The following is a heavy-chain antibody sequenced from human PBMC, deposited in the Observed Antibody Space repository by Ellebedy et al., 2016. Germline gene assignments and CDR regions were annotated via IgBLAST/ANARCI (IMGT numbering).Heavy chain of an antibody. V-gene: IGHV4-39*07. CDR2: IYYSGST. Sequence: SETLSLXXTVSGGSISSSSYYWGWIRQPPGKGLEWIGSIYYSGSTYYNPSLKSRVTISVDTSKNQFSLKLSSVTAADTAVYYCARTTSEQLDYYYYYYYMDVWGKGTTVTVSS. J-gene: IGHJ6*03. D-gene: IGHD6-6*01. CDR3: ARTTSEQLDYYYYYYYMDV. CDR1: GGSISSSSYY.